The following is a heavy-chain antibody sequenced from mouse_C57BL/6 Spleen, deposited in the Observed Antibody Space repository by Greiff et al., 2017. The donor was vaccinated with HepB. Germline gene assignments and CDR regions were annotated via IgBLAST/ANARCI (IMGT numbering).Heavy chain of an antibody. CDR3: TRRYGSSLYAMDY. V-gene: IGHV1-15*01. Sequence: QVQLQQSGAELVRPGASVTLSCKASGYTFTDYEMHWVKQTPVHGLEWIGAIYPETGGTAYNQKFKGKAILTADKSSSTAYMELRSLTSEDSAVYYCTRRYGSSLYAMDYWGQGTSVTVSS. CDR2: IYPETGGT. CDR1: GYTFTDYE. J-gene: IGHJ4*01. D-gene: IGHD1-1*01.